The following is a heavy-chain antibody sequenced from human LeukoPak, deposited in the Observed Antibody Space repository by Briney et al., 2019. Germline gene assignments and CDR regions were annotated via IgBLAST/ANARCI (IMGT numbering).Heavy chain of an antibody. CDR1: GGTFSSYA. CDR3: ARHRGTSIAAPRLDY. D-gene: IGHD6-6*01. V-gene: IGHV1-69*06. J-gene: IGHJ4*02. CDR2: IIPIFGTA. Sequence: GASVKVSCKASGGTFSSYAISWVRQAPGQGLEWMGGIIPIFGTANYAQKFQGRVTITADKSTSTAYMELSSLRSEDTAVYYCARHRGTSIAAPRLDYWGQGTLVTVSS.